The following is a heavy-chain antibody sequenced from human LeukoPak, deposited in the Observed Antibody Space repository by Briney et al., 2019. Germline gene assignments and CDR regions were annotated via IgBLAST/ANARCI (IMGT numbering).Heavy chain of an antibody. CDR3: ARESVDSRYYFDY. Sequence: KPSETLSLTCTVSGGSITSSYWSWIRRPPGKGLEWIGYVFYSGNTNYNPSLKSRLTMSVDTSKNQFSLKVTSVTAADTAVYYCARESVDSRYYFDYWGQGTLVSVSS. CDR1: GGSITSSY. V-gene: IGHV4-59*01. J-gene: IGHJ4*02. D-gene: IGHD5-12*01. CDR2: VFYSGNT.